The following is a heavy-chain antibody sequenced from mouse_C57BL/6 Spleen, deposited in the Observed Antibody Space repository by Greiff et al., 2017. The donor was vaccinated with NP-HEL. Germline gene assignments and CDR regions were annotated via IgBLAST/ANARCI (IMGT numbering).Heavy chain of an antibody. CDR3: AREGGRSYFDY. CDR1: GYTFTSYW. CDR2: IYPGSGST. J-gene: IGHJ2*01. Sequence: QVQLQQPGAELVKPGASVKMSCKASGYTFTSYWITWVKQRPGQGLEWIGDIYPGSGSTNYNEKFKSKATLTVDKSSSTAYMQLSSLTSEDSAVYYCAREGGRSYFDYWGQGTTLTVSS. V-gene: IGHV1-55*01.